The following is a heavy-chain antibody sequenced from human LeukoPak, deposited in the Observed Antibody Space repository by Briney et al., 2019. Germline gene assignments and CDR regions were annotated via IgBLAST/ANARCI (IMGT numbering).Heavy chain of an antibody. J-gene: IGHJ6*02. CDR1: GYTFTGYH. Sequence: ASVKVSCKASGYTFTGYHMHWVRQAPGQGLEWMGRINPNSGDTNYAQKFQGRVTMTRDTSISTAYMELSRLRSDDTAVYYCARTLLSTKLQVLYYYGMDVWGQGTTVTVSS. CDR2: INPNSGDT. D-gene: IGHD2-2*01. CDR3: ARTLLSTKLQVLYYYGMDV. V-gene: IGHV1-2*06.